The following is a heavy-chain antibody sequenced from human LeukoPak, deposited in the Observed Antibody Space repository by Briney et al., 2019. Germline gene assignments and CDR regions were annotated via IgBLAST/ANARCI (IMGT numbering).Heavy chain of an antibody. CDR3: ARVSGYDWESFYDY. CDR2: IYYSGST. CDR1: GFTFSSYS. D-gene: IGHD5-12*01. Sequence: PGGSLRLSCAASGFTFSSYSMNWIRQPPGKGLEWIGYIYYSGSTNYNPSLKSRVTISVDTSKNQFSLKLSSVTAADTAVYYCARVSGYDWESFYDYWGQGTLVTVAS. V-gene: IGHV4-59*01. J-gene: IGHJ4*02.